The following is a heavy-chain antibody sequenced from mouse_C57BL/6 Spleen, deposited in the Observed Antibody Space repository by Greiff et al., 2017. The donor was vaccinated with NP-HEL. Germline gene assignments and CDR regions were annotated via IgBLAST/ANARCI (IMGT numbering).Heavy chain of an antibody. CDR2: IDPENGDT. Sequence: VQLQQSGAELVRPGASVMLSCTASGFNIKDDYMHWVKQRPEQGLEWIGWIDPENGDTEYASKFQGKATITADTSSNTAYLQLSSLTSEDTAVYYCTTGLRRGIDYWGQGTTLTVSS. CDR3: TTGLRRGIDY. D-gene: IGHD2-2*01. V-gene: IGHV14-4*01. CDR1: GFNIKDDY. J-gene: IGHJ2*01.